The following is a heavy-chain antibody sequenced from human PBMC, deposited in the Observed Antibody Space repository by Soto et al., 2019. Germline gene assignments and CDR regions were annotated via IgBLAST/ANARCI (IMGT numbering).Heavy chain of an antibody. CDR3: ARPVSSSWSYYYGMDV. Sequence: PGEALKISCKGSGYSFTSYWIGWVRQMPGKGLEWMGIIYPGDSDTRYSPSFQGQVTISADKSISTAYLQWSSLKASDTAMYYCARPVSSSWSYYYGMDVWGQGTTVTVSS. D-gene: IGHD6-13*01. CDR2: IYPGDSDT. V-gene: IGHV5-51*01. J-gene: IGHJ6*02. CDR1: GYSFTSYW.